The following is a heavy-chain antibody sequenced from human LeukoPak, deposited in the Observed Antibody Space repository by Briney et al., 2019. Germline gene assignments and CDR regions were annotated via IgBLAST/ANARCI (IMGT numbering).Heavy chain of an antibody. CDR3: AKEGDSGYPRDYGMDV. Sequence: GGSLRLSCAASGFTFSSYGMHWVRQAPGKGLEWVAVISYDGSNKYYADSVKGRFTISRDNSKNTLYLQMNSLRAEDTAVYYCAKEGDSGYPRDYGMDVWGQGTTVTVSS. CDR1: GFTFSSYG. CDR2: ISYDGSNK. J-gene: IGHJ6*02. V-gene: IGHV3-30*18. D-gene: IGHD3-9*01.